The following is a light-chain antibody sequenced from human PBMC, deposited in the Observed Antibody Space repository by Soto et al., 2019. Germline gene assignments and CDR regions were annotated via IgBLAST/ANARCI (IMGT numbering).Light chain of an antibody. CDR1: QSISSY. CDR2: AAS. Sequence: DIPMTQSPSSLSASVGDRVTITCRTSQSISSYLNWYQQKPGKAPKLLIYAASSLQSGVPSRFSGSGSGTDFTLPITSLQPEDFATYYCQHSYSTPPTFGGGTKVEIK. CDR3: QHSYSTPPT. J-gene: IGKJ4*01. V-gene: IGKV1-39*01.